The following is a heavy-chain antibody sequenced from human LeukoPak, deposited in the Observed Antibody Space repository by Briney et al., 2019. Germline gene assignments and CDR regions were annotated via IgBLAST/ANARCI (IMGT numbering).Heavy chain of an antibody. CDR2: ISSSGSTI. CDR1: GFTFSSYE. Sequence: PGGSLRLSCAASGFTFSSYEMNWVRQAPGKGLEWVSYISSSGSTIYYADSVKGRFTISRDNAKNSLYLQMNSLRAEDTAVYYCAGGPGAAAGLLYYYGMDVWGQGTTDTVSS. J-gene: IGHJ6*02. CDR3: AGGPGAAAGLLYYYGMDV. V-gene: IGHV3-48*03. D-gene: IGHD6-13*01.